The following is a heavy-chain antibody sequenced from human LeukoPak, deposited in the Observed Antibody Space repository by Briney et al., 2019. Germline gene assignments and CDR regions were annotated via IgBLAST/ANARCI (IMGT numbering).Heavy chain of an antibody. V-gene: IGHV3-21*01. D-gene: IGHD6-25*01. J-gene: IGHJ3*02. Sequence: GGSLRLSCAASGFTFSSYSMNWVRQAPGKGLEWVSSISSSSSYIYYADSVKGRFTISRDNAKNSLYLQMNSLRAEDTAVYYCARPGAAKDADDAFDIWGQGTMVTVSS. CDR3: ARPGAAKDADDAFDI. CDR2: ISSSSSYI. CDR1: GFTFSSYS.